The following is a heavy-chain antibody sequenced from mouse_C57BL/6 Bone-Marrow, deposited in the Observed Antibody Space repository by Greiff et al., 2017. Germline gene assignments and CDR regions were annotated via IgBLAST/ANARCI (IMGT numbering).Heavy chain of an antibody. J-gene: IGHJ3*01. V-gene: IGHV1-50*01. CDR2: IDPSDSYT. Sequence: QVQLQQPGAELVKPGASVKLSCKASGYTFTSYWMQWVKQRPGQGLAWIGEIDPSDSYTNYNQKFKGKATLTVDTSSSTAYMQLSSLTSEDSAVYYCARGAYWGQGTLVTVSA. CDR3: ARGAY. CDR1: GYTFTSYW.